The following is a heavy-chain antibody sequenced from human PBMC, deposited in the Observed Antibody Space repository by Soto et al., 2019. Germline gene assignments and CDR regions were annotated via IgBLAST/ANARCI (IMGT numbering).Heavy chain of an antibody. CDR3: ARQYSSSWYIDY. Sequence: GGSLRLSCAASGFTCSDYYMSWIRQAPGKGLEWVSYISGSGSTIYYADSVKGRFTISRDNAKNSLYLQMNSLRAEDTAVYYCARQYSSSWYIDYWGQGTLVTVS. CDR2: ISGSGSTI. J-gene: IGHJ4*02. V-gene: IGHV3-11*01. CDR1: GFTCSDYY. D-gene: IGHD6-13*01.